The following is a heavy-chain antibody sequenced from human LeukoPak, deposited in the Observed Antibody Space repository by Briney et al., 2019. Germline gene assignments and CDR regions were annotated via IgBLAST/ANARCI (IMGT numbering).Heavy chain of an antibody. Sequence: SETLCLTCTVSGGSISSSSYYWGWIRQPPGQGLEWIGSIYYSGSTYYNPSLKSRVTISVDTSKNQFSLKLSSVTAADTAVYYCARRVITFGTQQRKYWYFDLWGRGTLVTVSS. CDR3: ARRVITFGTQQRKYWYFDL. D-gene: IGHD3-16*01. J-gene: IGHJ2*01. CDR2: IYYSGST. V-gene: IGHV4-39*01. CDR1: GGSISSSSYY.